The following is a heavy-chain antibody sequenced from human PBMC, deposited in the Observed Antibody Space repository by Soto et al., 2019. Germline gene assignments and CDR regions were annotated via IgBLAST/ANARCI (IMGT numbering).Heavy chain of an antibody. CDR1: GFTFSSYG. J-gene: IGHJ4*02. Sequence: QVQLVESGGGVVQPGRSLRLSCAASGFTFSSYGMHWVRQAPGKGLEWVAVIWYDGSNKYYADSVKGRFTISRDNSKNTLYLQMNSLRAEDTAVYYCARDGDGYSSSPDYWGQGTLVTVSS. CDR2: IWYDGSNK. D-gene: IGHD6-13*01. V-gene: IGHV3-33*01. CDR3: ARDGDGYSSSPDY.